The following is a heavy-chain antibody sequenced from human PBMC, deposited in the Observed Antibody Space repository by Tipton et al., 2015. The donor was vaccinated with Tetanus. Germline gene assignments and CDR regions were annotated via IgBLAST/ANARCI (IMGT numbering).Heavy chain of an antibody. CDR2: IYYSGNS. CDR1: GGSITNGGYY. CDR3: ARLASYSNHLDA. J-gene: IGHJ4*02. Sequence: TLSLTCTVSGGSITNGGYYWSWIRQPPGKGLEWIGYIYYSGNSDYNPSLKSRVTLSVDTSNNQFSLKLNSVTAADTAVYYCARLASYSNHLDAWGQGALVTVSS. V-gene: IGHV4-30-4*01. D-gene: IGHD4-11*01.